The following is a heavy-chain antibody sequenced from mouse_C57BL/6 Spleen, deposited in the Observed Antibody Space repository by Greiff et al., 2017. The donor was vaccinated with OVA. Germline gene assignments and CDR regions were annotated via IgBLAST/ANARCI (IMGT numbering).Heavy chain of an antibody. Sequence: EVKVVESGGGLVKPGGSLKLSCAASGFTFSDYGMHWVRQAPEKGLEWVAYISSGSSTIYYADTVKGRFTISRDNAKNTLFLQMTSLRSEDTAMYYCARTSNYYGSSYDAMDYWGQGTSVTVSS. CDR2: ISSGSSTI. V-gene: IGHV5-17*01. CDR1: GFTFSDYG. CDR3: ARTSNYYGSSYDAMDY. J-gene: IGHJ4*01. D-gene: IGHD1-1*01.